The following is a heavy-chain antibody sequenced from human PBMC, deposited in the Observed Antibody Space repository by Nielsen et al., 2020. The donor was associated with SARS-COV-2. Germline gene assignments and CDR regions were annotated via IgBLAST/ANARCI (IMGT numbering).Heavy chain of an antibody. CDR1: GFTFSSYS. J-gene: IGHJ4*02. V-gene: IGHV3-21*04. CDR2: ISSSSSYI. Sequence: GGSLRLSCAASGFTFSSYSMNWVRQAPGKGLEWVSSISSSSSYIYYADSVKGRFTISRDNAKNSLYLQMNSLRAEDTALYYCAKDGYPALYYFDYWGQGTLVTVSS. CDR3: AKDGYPALYYFDY. D-gene: IGHD2-2*03.